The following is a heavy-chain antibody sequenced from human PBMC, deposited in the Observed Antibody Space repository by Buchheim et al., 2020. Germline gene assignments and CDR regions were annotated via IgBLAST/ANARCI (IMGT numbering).Heavy chain of an antibody. J-gene: IGHJ4*02. CDR2: IYYSGST. CDR1: GGSVSSGSYS. D-gene: IGHD1-26*01. CDR3: ARDTDGSYFDY. Sequence: QVQLQESGPGLVKPSETLSLTCTVSGGSVSSGSYSWSWIRQPPGKGLEWIGYIYYSGSTNYNPSLKSRVTISVDTSKNQFSLKLSSVTAADTAVYYCARDTDGSYFDYWGQETL. V-gene: IGHV4-61*01.